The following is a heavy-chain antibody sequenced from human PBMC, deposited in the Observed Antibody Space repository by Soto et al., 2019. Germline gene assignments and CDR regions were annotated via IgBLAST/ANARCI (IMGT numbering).Heavy chain of an antibody. CDR1: GFTFSSYW. Sequence: EVQLVETGGGLVQPGGSLRLSCVDSGFTFSSYWMSWVRQAPVKGLEWVGNIKQDGSEENYADSVKGRFTISRDNAKNSMYLQMNSLRVEDTAVYYCARIAASSRGWDVWGQGTTVVVSS. CDR2: IKQDGSEE. J-gene: IGHJ6*02. CDR3: ARIAASSRGWDV. V-gene: IGHV3-7*01. D-gene: IGHD6-13*01.